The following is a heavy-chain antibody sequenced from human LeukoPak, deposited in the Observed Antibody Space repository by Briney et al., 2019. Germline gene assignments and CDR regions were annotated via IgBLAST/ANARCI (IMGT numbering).Heavy chain of an antibody. CDR2: INPSGGST. CDR3: ARDPYSYGSIDY. CDR1: GYTFTSYY. V-gene: IGHV1-46*03. Sequence: ASVKVSCKASGYTFTSYYMHWVRQAPGQGLEWMGIINPSGGSTSYAQKFQGRVTMTRDTSTSTVYMELSSLRSEDTAVYCCARDPYSYGSIDYWGQGTLVTVSS. D-gene: IGHD5-18*01. J-gene: IGHJ4*02.